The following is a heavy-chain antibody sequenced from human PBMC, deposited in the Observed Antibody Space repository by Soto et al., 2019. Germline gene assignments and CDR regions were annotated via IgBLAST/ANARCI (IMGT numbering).Heavy chain of an antibody. Sequence: HGESLKISCKGSGYSFTSYWISWVRQMPGKGLEWMGRIDPSDSYTNYSPSFQGHVTISADKSISTAYLQWSSLKASDTAMYYCARYSSGWGDYYGMDVWGQGTTVTVSS. J-gene: IGHJ6*02. D-gene: IGHD6-19*01. CDR1: GYSFTSYW. V-gene: IGHV5-10-1*01. CDR2: IDPSDSYT. CDR3: ARYSSGWGDYYGMDV.